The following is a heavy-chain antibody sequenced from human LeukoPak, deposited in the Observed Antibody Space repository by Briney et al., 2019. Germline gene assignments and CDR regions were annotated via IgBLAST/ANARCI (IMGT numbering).Heavy chain of an antibody. CDR1: GGSFSGYY. V-gene: IGHV4-34*01. J-gene: IGHJ5*02. CDR3: ARARVGSSWYPPKYNWFDP. D-gene: IGHD6-13*01. CDR2: INHSGST. Sequence: SETLFLTCAVYGGSFSGYYWSWIRQPPGKGLEWIGEINHSGSTNYNPSLKSRVTISVDTSKNQFSLKLSSVTAADTAVYYCARARVGSSWYPPKYNWFDPWGQGTLVTVSS.